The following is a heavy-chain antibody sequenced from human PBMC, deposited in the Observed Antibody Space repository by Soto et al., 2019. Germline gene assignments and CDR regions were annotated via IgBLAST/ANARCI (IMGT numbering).Heavy chain of an antibody. CDR1: GDSFNDYY. V-gene: IGHV1-2*02. J-gene: IGHJ6*03. Sequence: VQLAQSGAEVKKPGASVKVSCKTSGDSFNDYYIHWVRQAPGQGLEWMGWINPNGGATKYAQKFQGRVTVTRDTSIRTVYMELSSLRSDDTAVYYCPRESGGATATLDYYYFYMDVWGKGTTVTVSS. CDR2: INPNGGAT. CDR3: PRESGGATATLDYYYFYMDV. D-gene: IGHD5-12*01.